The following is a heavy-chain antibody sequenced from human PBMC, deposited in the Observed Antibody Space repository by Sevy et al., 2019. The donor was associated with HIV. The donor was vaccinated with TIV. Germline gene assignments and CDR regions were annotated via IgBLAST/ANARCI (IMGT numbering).Heavy chain of an antibody. J-gene: IGHJ4*02. Sequence: GGSLRLSCKGSVYSFTSYWIAWVRQMPGKGLEWMGIIYPGDSDTRYSPSFQGQVTISADKSINTAYLQWSSLKASDTAMYYCARQRGIRSNFDFWGQGTLVTVSS. V-gene: IGHV5-51*01. CDR3: ARQRGIRSNFDF. CDR2: IYPGDSDT. CDR1: VYSFTSYW. D-gene: IGHD3-3*01.